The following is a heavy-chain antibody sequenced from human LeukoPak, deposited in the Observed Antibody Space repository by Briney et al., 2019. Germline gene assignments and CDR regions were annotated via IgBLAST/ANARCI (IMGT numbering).Heavy chain of an antibody. D-gene: IGHD5-18*01. CDR2: ISYDGSNK. V-gene: IGHV3-30*04. CDR3: ARGVDTAMVTDFDY. CDR1: GFTFSSYA. J-gene: IGHJ4*02. Sequence: PGGSLRLSCAASGFTFSSYAMHWVRQAPGKGLEWVAVISYDGSNKYYADSVKGRFTISRDNSKNTLYLQMNSLRAEDTAVYYCARGVDTAMVTDFDYWGQGTLVTVSS.